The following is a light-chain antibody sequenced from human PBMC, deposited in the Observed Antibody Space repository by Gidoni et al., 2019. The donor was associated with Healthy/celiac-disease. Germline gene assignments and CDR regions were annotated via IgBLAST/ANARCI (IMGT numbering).Light chain of an antibody. CDR1: QSVSSSY. J-gene: IGKJ1*01. CDR3: QQYGSSPLT. Sequence: LVFPQSPGTLSLSPGERATLSCRASQSVSSSYLAWYQQKPGQAPRLLIYGASSRATGIPDRFSGSGSGTDFTLTISRLEPEDFAVYYCQQYGSSPLTFGQGTKVEIK. CDR2: GAS. V-gene: IGKV3-20*01.